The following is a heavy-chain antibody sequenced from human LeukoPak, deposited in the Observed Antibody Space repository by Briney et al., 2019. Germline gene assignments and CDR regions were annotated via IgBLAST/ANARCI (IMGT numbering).Heavy chain of an antibody. CDR2: INPNSGGT. J-gene: IGHJ6*04. CDR1: GYTFTGYY. Sequence: ASVKVSCKASGYTFTGYYMHWVRQAPGQGLEWMGWINPNSGGTNYAQKFQGRVTMTRDTSISTAYMELSRLRSDDTAVYYCARDVDRRGAGDVWGKGTTVTASS. V-gene: IGHV1-2*02. D-gene: IGHD3-16*01. CDR3: ARDVDRRGAGDV.